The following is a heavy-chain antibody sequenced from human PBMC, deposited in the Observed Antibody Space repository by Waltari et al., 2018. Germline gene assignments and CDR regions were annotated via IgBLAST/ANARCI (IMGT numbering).Heavy chain of an antibody. CDR3: ARDYCDRTNCHGMDV. CDR2: ISYNERNI. CDR1: EFTFSSYA. V-gene: IGHV3-30*04. Sequence: QVKLVESGGGVVQPGRSLRPSCAASEFTFSSYAMHWVRQAPGKGLEWVAVISYNERNIYYVDSVKGRFTISRDNSKKMLYLQMSSLRPEDTAVYYCARDYCDRTNCHGMDVWGQGTTVTVSS. D-gene: IGHD3-22*01. J-gene: IGHJ6*02.